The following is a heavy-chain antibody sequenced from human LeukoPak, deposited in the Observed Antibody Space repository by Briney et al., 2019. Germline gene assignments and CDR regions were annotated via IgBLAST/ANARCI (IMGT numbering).Heavy chain of an antibody. CDR1: GYTFTSYY. J-gene: IGHJ4*02. D-gene: IGHD2-15*01. CDR3: ARDPRDIVVVVAASFDY. Sequence: GASVKVSCKASGYTFTSYYMHWVRQAPGQGLEWMGIINPSGGSTSYAQKFQGRVTMTRDTSTSTVYMELSSLRSEDTAVYYCARDPRDIVVVVAASFDYWGQGTLVTVSS. CDR2: INPSGGST. V-gene: IGHV1-46*01.